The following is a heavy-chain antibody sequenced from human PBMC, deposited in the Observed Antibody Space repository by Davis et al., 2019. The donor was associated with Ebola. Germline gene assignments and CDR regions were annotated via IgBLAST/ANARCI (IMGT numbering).Heavy chain of an antibody. CDR2: IYYSGST. J-gene: IGHJ2*01. Sequence: SETLSLTCTVSGGSISSYYWSWIRQPPGKGLEWIGYIYYSGSTNYNPSLKSRVTISVDTSKNQFSLKLSSVTAADTAVYYCARGRRPPNWHFDLWGRGTLVTVSS. CDR3: ARGRRPPNWHFDL. V-gene: IGHV4-59*01. CDR1: GGSISSYY.